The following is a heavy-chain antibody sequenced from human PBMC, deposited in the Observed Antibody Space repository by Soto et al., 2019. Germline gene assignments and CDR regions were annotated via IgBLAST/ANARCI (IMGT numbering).Heavy chain of an antibody. V-gene: IGHV1-69*02. CDR1: GYSFSSFT. J-gene: IGHJ5*01. Sequence: QVQLVQSGAEVKKTVSSVKGSCQSSGYSFSSFTISWVRQAPGQGLEWVGRIVPVLEIVKYAQRFQGRVTITADKSTNTVYLELTGLRSEDTAVYYCASRTSYHIDSWGPGTLVNVS. CDR2: IVPVLEIV. CDR3: ASRTSYHIDS. D-gene: IGHD3-9*01.